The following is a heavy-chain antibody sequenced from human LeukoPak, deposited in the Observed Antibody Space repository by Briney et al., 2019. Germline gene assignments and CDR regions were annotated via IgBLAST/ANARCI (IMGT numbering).Heavy chain of an antibody. CDR3: ARHRSEMATADGMDV. Sequence: GGSLRLSCAASGFTFSSYSMNWVRQAPGKGLEWVSSISSSSSYIYYADSVKGRFTISRDNAKNSLYLQMNSLRAEDTAVYYCARHRSEMATADGMDVWGQGTTVTVSS. CDR2: ISSSSSYI. D-gene: IGHD5-24*01. V-gene: IGHV3-21*01. CDR1: GFTFSSYS. J-gene: IGHJ6*02.